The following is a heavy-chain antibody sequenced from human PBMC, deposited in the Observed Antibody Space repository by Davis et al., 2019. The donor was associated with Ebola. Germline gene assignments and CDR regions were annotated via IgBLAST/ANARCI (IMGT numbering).Heavy chain of an antibody. CDR1: VDTLSSYA. V-gene: IGHV1-69*13. CDR2: IIAVFRTA. J-gene: IGHJ4*02. Sequence: SVTVSCKAVVDTLSSYAMTWVRQAPGQGLEWMGGIIAVFRTANYAQKFQGRVTITADESTRTAYMELNGLRSEDTAVYYCAHLGPQRYCSGGGCHGYLDYWGQGTLVTVSS. D-gene: IGHD2-15*01. CDR3: AHLGPQRYCSGGGCHGYLDY.